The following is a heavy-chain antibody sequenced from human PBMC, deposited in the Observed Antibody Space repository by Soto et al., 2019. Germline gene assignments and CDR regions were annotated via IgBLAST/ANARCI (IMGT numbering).Heavy chain of an antibody. CDR3: ARVRRGIAVADPYYFDY. CDR1: GGSISSYY. D-gene: IGHD6-19*01. V-gene: IGHV4-59*01. Sequence: QVQLQESGPGLVKRSETLSLTCTVSGGSISSYYWSWIRQPPGKGLEWIGYIYYSGSTNYNPSLKSRVTISVDTSKNQFSLKLSSVTAADTAVYYCARVRRGIAVADPYYFDYWGQGTLVTVSS. J-gene: IGHJ4*02. CDR2: IYYSGST.